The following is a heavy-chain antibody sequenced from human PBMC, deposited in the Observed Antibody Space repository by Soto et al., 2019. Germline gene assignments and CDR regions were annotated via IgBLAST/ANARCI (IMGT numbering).Heavy chain of an antibody. CDR2: IYYSGST. CDR3: ARVLGYCSGGSCPDNWFDP. D-gene: IGHD2-15*01. J-gene: IGHJ5*02. V-gene: IGHV4-31*03. Sequence: PSETLSRTCTVSGGSISSGGYYWSWIRQHPGKGLEWIGYIYYSGSTYYNPSLKSRVTISVDTSKNQFSLKLSSVTAADTAVYYCARVLGYCSGGSCPDNWFDPWGQGTLVTVSS. CDR1: GGSISSGGYY.